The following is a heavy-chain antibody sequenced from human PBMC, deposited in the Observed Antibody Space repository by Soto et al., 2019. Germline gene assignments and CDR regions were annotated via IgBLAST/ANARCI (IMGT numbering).Heavy chain of an antibody. CDR1: GGTFNSYA. CDR2: IIPIFGTA. CDR3: ATHSSSSLYYYYGMDV. V-gene: IGHV1-69*13. D-gene: IGHD6-6*01. J-gene: IGHJ6*02. Sequence: ASVKVSCKASGGTFNSYAISWVRQAPGQGLEWMGGIIPIFGTANYAQKFQGRVTITADESTSTAYMELSSLRSEDTAVYYCATHSSSSLYYYYGMDVWGQGTTVTVSS.